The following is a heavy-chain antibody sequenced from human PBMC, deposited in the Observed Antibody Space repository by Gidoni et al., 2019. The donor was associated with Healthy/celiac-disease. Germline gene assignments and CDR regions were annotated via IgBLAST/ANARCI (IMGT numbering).Heavy chain of an antibody. J-gene: IGHJ6*02. CDR1: GGSFSGYY. Sequence: QVQLQQLGAGLFQPSEPLSLTCAVSGGSFSGYYWSWIRQPPGKGLEWIGEINQSGSTNYNPALKSRVTISVDTSKNQFSLKLSSVTAAETAVYYCARGRQRWLQKSYGMDVWGQGTTVTVSS. CDR2: INQSGST. D-gene: IGHD5-12*01. V-gene: IGHV4-34*01. CDR3: ARGRQRWLQKSYGMDV.